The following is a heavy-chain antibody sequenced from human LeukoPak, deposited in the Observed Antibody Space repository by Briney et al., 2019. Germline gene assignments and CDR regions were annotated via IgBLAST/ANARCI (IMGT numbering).Heavy chain of an antibody. CDR1: GGSIRSYF. V-gene: IGHV4-59*01. CDR3: AKSAKRLAPDAFDI. Sequence: SETLSLTCTVSGGSIRSYFWSWIRQPPGKGLEWIGYIFYSGSTDYNPSLKSRVTISVDTSRNQFSLKLTSVTAADAAVYYCAKSAKRLAPDAFDIWGQGTMVTVSS. J-gene: IGHJ3*02. CDR2: IFYSGST.